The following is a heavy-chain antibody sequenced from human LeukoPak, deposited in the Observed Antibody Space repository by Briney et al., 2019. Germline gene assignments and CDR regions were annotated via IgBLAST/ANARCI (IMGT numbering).Heavy chain of an antibody. CDR1: GFTFSYYW. V-gene: IGHV3-7*01. Sequence: GGTLRLSCAASGFTFSYYWMTWVRQAPGKGLEWVANIKQDGSDQYYVDSVKGRFTISRDNAKNSLYLQMNSLRVEDTAVYYCARDRGSSTSCFYDYWGQGTLVTVSS. CDR2: IKQDGSDQ. D-gene: IGHD2-2*01. CDR3: ARDRGSSTSCFYDY. J-gene: IGHJ4*02.